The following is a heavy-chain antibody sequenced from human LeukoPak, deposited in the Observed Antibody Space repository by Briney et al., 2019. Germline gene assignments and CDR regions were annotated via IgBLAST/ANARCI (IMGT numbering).Heavy chain of an antibody. J-gene: IGHJ4*02. D-gene: IGHD4-17*01. Sequence: SQTLSLTCAISGDSVSSNSASWSWLRQSPSRGLEWLGRTYFRAKWYNDYAVSVKSRITINSDTSKNQFSLQLNSVTPEDTAVYYCARLTVTTRYFDYWGQGTLVTVSS. CDR2: TYFRAKWYN. CDR1: GDSVSSNSAS. V-gene: IGHV6-1*01. CDR3: ARLTVTTRYFDY.